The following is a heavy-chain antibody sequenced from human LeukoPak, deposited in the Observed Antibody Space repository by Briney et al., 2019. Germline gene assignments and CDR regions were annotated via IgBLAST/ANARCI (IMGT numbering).Heavy chain of an antibody. D-gene: IGHD1-26*01. CDR2: IHSDGIST. Sequence: LXLSXAAXXFTFXSXXMHWVRQAPGQXLVWVSRIHSDGISTRYADSVKGRFAISRDNAKNTLYLQMNSLRAEDTAVYYCARGAGGDSRFDPWGQGTLVTVSS. CDR3: ARGAGGDSRFDP. J-gene: IGHJ5*02. V-gene: IGHV3-74*01. CDR1: XFTFXSXX.